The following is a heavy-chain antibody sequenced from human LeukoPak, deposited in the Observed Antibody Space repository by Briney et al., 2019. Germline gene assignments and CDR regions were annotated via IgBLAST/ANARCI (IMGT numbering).Heavy chain of an antibody. CDR3: ARAHRRIAAADTYYYMDV. CDR2: MNPNSGNT. V-gene: IGHV1-8*01. D-gene: IGHD6-13*01. J-gene: IGHJ6*03. CDR1: GYTFTSYD. Sequence: VSVKVSCKASGYTFTSYDINWVRQATGQGLEWMGWMNPNSGNTGYAQKFQGRVTMTRNTSISTAYMELSSLRSEDTAVYYCARAHRRIAAADTYYYMDVWGKGTTVTVSS.